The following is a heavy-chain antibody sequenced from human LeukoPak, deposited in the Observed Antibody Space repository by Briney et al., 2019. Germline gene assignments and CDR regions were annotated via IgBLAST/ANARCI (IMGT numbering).Heavy chain of an antibody. V-gene: IGHV3-21*01. D-gene: IGHD3-22*01. CDR3: ARDLKYYDSSGFDY. CDR2: IISISSYI. CDR1: GFTVSSNY. J-gene: IGHJ4*02. Sequence: PGGSLRLSCAASGFTVSSNYMSWVRQAPGKGLEWVSCIISISSYIYYTDSVKGRFTISRDNAKNSLTLQMNSLRAEDTAVYYCARDLKYYDSSGFDYWGQGTLVTVSS.